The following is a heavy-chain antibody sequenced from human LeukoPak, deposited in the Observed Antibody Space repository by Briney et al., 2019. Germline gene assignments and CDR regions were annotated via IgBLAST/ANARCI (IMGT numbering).Heavy chain of an antibody. V-gene: IGHV4-39*01. Sequence: PSETLSLTCSVSGGSISSSSYYWGWIRQPPGKGLEWIGNIYYSGSTYYNPSLKSRVTISVYTSKNQFSLKLSSVTAADTAVYYCARPDYYYYHMDVWGKGTTVTVSS. CDR2: IYYSGST. J-gene: IGHJ6*03. CDR1: GGSISSSSYY. CDR3: ARPDYYYYHMDV.